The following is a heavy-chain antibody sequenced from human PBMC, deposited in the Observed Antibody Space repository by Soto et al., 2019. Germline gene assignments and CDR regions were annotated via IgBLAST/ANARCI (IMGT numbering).Heavy chain of an antibody. V-gene: IGHV4-59*01. CDR3: ARTIYYFDY. CDR2: IYYSGST. J-gene: IGHJ4*02. Sequence: SETLSLTCTVSGGSISSYYWSWIRQPPGKGLEWIGYIYYSGSTNYNPSLKSRVTISVDTSKNQFSLKLSSVTAADTAVYYCARTIYYFDYWGQGTLVTVSS. CDR1: GGSISSYY.